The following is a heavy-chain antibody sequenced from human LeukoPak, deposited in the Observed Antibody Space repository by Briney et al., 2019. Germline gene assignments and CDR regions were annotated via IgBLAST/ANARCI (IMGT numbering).Heavy chain of an antibody. CDR1: GFTFSSYA. CDR3: ARSQGPYDSSGYYYVPY. J-gene: IGHJ4*02. CDR2: ISYDGSNK. D-gene: IGHD3-22*01. Sequence: GRSLRLSCAASGFTFSSYAMHWVRQAPGKGLEWVVVISYDGSNKYYADSVKGRFTISRDNSKNTLYLQMNSLRAEDTAVYYCARSQGPYDSSGYYYVPYWGQGTLVTVSS. V-gene: IGHV3-30-3*01.